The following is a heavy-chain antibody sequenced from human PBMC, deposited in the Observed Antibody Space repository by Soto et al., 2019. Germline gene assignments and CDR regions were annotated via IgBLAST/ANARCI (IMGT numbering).Heavy chain of an antibody. V-gene: IGHV1-69*13. CDR1: GGTLSSYA. CDR3: ARERSCSGGSCYYRWFDP. J-gene: IGHJ5*02. CDR2: IIPIFGTA. D-gene: IGHD2-15*01. Sequence: ASVKVSCKASGGTLSSYAISWVRQAPGQGLEWMGGIIPIFGTANYAQKFQGRVTITADESTSTAYMELSSLRSEDTAVYYCARERSCSGGSCYYRWFDPWGQGTLVTVSS.